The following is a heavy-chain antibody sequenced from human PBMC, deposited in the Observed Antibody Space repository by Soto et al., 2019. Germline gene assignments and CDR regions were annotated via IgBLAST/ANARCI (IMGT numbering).Heavy chain of an antibody. CDR1: GGSISSGGYY. D-gene: IGHD5-18*01. J-gene: IGHJ6*02. Sequence: SETLSLTCTVSGGSISSGGYYWSWIRQHPGKGLEWIGYIYYSGSTYYNPSLKSRVTISVDTSKNQFSLKLSSVTAADTAVYYCARGKRGYSYGYAEMDYYYYGMDVWGQGTTVTVSS. CDR3: ARGKRGYSYGYAEMDYYYYGMDV. CDR2: IYYSGST. V-gene: IGHV4-31*03.